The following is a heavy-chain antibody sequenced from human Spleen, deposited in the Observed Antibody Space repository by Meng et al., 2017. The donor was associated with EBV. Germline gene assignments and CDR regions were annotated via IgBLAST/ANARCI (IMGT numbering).Heavy chain of an antibody. CDR3: ATWWGKGYY. CDR2: INHSGNT. Sequence: QVESQQWGAGLLKPSATRSLTCDVYGGPFDGYSWTWIRQPPGKGLEWIGEINHSGNTNYNPSLKSRVTISVDTSKRQFSLKLTSMTAADTAVYYCATWWGKGYYWGQETLVTVSS. CDR1: GGPFDGYS. V-gene: IGHV4-34*01. D-gene: IGHD2-8*02. J-gene: IGHJ4*02.